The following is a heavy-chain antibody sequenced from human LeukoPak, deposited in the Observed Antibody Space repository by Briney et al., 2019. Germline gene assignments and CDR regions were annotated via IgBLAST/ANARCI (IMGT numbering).Heavy chain of an antibody. V-gene: IGHV3-11*01. J-gene: IGHJ4*02. CDR1: AFTFSDYY. CDR2: IRSSGDTI. Sequence: WVSLSLSCAASAFTFSDYYMSWLPQAPGKELVWGSYIRSSGDTIYYADSVKGRFTISRDNAKNSLYLQMSSLRVEDTAVYYCARDPRGITALVDYFDYWGQGTLVTVYS. CDR3: ARDPRGITALVDYFDY. D-gene: IGHD5-18*01.